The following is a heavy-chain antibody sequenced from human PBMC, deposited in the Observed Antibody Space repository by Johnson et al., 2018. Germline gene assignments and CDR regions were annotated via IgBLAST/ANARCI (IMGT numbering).Heavy chain of an antibody. J-gene: IGHJ4*01. V-gene: IGHV3-7*04. D-gene: IGHD3-22*01. CDR1: GFAFSTYW. Sequence: VQLVESGGGLVQPGGSLRLSRAASGFAFSTYWMSWVRQAPGKGLEWVASIQHDGGDKFYVDSVKGRFTISRDNADNSLFLQMNSLSAEDTAVYYCAWADFYDSSGYHRYPTHFISGFGFWGHGTLVTVSS. CDR3: AWADFYDSSGYHRYPTHFISGFGF. CDR2: IQHDGGDK.